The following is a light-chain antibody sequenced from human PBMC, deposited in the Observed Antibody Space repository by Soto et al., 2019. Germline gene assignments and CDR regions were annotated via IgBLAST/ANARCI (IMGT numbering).Light chain of an antibody. CDR3: AAWDDSLSGRV. J-gene: IGLJ3*02. Sequence: QSVLTQPPSASGAPGQRVTISCSGSSSNIGSNYVYWYHQLPGTAPKLLIYRNNQRPSGVPDRFSGSKSGTSASLAISGLRYEDEADYYCAAWDDSLSGRVFGGGTQLPVL. V-gene: IGLV1-47*01. CDR1: SSNIGSNY. CDR2: RNN.